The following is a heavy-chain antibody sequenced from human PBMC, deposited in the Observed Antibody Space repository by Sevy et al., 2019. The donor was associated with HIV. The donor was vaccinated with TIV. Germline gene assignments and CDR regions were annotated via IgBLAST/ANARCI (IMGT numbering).Heavy chain of an antibody. D-gene: IGHD4-17*01. V-gene: IGHV3-30-3*01. CDR3: ARTSIATVTTRRNWYFDL. CDR1: GFTFSSYA. Sequence: GGSLRLSCAASGFTFSSYAMHWVRQAPGKGLEWVAVISYDGSNKYYADSVKGRFTISRDNSKNTLYLQMSSLRAEDTAVYYCARTSIATVTTRRNWYFDLWGRGTLVTVSS. J-gene: IGHJ2*01. CDR2: ISYDGSNK.